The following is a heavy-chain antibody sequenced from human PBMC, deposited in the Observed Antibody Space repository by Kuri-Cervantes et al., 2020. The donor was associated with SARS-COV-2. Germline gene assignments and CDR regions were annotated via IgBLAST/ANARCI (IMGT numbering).Heavy chain of an antibody. Sequence: ESLKISCTVPRGSISSSSYYWGWIRQPPGKGLEWIGSIYYTGNTYYNPSLNSRVTMSVDTSKNQFSLKLSSVTAADTAVYYCARAHPSSSSPPFFDYWGQGTLVTVSS. J-gene: IGHJ4*02. V-gene: IGHV4-39*01. CDR2: IYYTGNT. CDR1: RGSISSSSYY. CDR3: ARAHPSSSSPPFFDY. D-gene: IGHD6-6*01.